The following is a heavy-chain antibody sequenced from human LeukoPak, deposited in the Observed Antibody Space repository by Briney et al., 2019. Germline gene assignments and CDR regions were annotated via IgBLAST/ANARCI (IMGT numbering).Heavy chain of an antibody. CDR1: GFTFSGYA. V-gene: IGHV3-23*01. J-gene: IGHJ6*02. CDR2: VTGSGGDT. Sequence: GGSLRLSCAASGFTFSGYAMSWVRQAPGEGLEWFSAVTGSGGDTYHADSVKGRFTISRDNSKNTLYLQMNSLRAEDTAVYYCAKRIRYCSSTSCSDYYYGMDVWGQGTTVTVSS. CDR3: AKRIRYCSSTSCSDYYYGMDV. D-gene: IGHD2-2*01.